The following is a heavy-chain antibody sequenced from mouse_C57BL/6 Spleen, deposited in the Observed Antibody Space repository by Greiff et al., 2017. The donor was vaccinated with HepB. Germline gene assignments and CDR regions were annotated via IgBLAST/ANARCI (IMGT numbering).Heavy chain of an antibody. CDR2: IHPSDSDT. D-gene: IGHD2-2*01. Sequence: QVQLKQPGAELVKPGASVKVSCKASGYTFTSYWMHWVKQRPGQGLEWIGRIHPSDSDTNYNQKFKGKATLTVDKSSSTAYMQLSSLTSEDSAVYYCAIEGFYYGYERAMDYWGQGTSVTVSS. V-gene: IGHV1-74*01. CDR1: GYTFTSYW. J-gene: IGHJ4*01. CDR3: AIEGFYYGYERAMDY.